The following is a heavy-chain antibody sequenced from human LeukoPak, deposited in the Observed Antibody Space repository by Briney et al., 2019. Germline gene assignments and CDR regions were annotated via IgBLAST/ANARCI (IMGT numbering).Heavy chain of an antibody. J-gene: IGHJ5*02. CDR2: IYYSGST. Sequence: SETLSLTCTVSGGSISSGGYYWSWIRQHPGKGLEWIGYIYYSGSTYYNPSLKSRVTISVDTSKNQFSLKLSSVTAADTAVYYCARAVAAGDGSGPSWFDPWGQGTLVTVSS. CDR3: ARAVAAGDGSGPSWFDP. CDR1: GGSISSGGYY. D-gene: IGHD3-10*01. V-gene: IGHV4-31*03.